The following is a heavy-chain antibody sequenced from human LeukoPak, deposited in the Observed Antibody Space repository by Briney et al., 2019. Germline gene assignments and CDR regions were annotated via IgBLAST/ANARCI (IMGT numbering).Heavy chain of an antibody. CDR3: ARTSVAAAISPYYFDY. Sequence: PGGSLRLSCAASGFIFSSSGMSWVRQAPGKGLEWVSFISSSSNYRYYADSVKGRFTISRDNAKNSLYLQMASLRAEDTAVYYCARTSVAAAISPYYFDYWGQGTLVTVSS. V-gene: IGHV3-21*01. CDR2: ISSSSNYR. J-gene: IGHJ4*02. D-gene: IGHD2-2*02. CDR1: GFIFSSSG.